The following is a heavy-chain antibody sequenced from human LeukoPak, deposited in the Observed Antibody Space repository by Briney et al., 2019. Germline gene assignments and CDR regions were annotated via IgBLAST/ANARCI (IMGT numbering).Heavy chain of an antibody. CDR1: GFIFNIYA. Sequence: PGGSLRLSCAASGFIFNIYAMNWVRQAPGKGPEWVSSISGGGGSAYYADSVKGRFTISRDNSKNTLYLQMNSLRAEDTAVYYCAKVRGDDYGDYVDYWGQGTLVTVSS. CDR2: ISGGGGSA. J-gene: IGHJ4*02. V-gene: IGHV3-23*01. D-gene: IGHD4-17*01. CDR3: AKVRGDDYGDYVDY.